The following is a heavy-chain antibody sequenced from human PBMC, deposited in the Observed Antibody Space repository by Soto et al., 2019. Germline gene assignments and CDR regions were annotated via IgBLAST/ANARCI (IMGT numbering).Heavy chain of an antibody. CDR1: GYTFTSYG. Sequence: QVQLVQSGAEVKKPGASVKVSCKASGYTFTSYGISWVRQAPGQGLEWMGWISAYNGNTNYAQKLQGRVTMTTDTSTSTAYMELRSLSSDATPVYYSAREHGKQQLLRPYYDYIRDYMDVWVNGTTVTVSS. CDR3: AREHGKQQLLRPYYDYIRDYMDV. V-gene: IGHV1-18*01. J-gene: IGHJ6*03. CDR2: ISAYNGNT. D-gene: IGHD3-16*01.